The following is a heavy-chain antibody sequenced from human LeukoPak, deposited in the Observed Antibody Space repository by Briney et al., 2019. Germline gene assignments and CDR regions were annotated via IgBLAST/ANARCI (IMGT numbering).Heavy chain of an antibody. CDR2: INTDGRTT. CDR1: GFSFSNYW. D-gene: IGHD5-24*01. V-gene: IGHV3-74*01. CDR3: ARERWLHADY. J-gene: IGHJ4*02. Sequence: GGSLRLSCAASGFSFSNYWLHWVRQAPGKGLVWVSRINTDGRTTNYADSVQGRFTISRDNARNTVYLQMNSLRAEDTAVYYCARERWLHADYWGQGTLVTVSS.